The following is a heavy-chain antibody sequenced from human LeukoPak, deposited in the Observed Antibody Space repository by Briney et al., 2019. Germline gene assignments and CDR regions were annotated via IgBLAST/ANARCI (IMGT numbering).Heavy chain of an antibody. D-gene: IGHD6-19*01. V-gene: IGHV3-53*01. CDR1: GFTVSSNY. Sequence: PGGSLRLSCAASGFTVSSNYMSWVRQAPGKGLEWVSVIYSGGSTYYADSVKGRFTVSRGNSKNTLCLQINSLRGEDTAVYYCAKGKYSSGGVPDYWGQGTLVTVSS. CDR2: IYSGGST. J-gene: IGHJ4*02. CDR3: AKGKYSSGGVPDY.